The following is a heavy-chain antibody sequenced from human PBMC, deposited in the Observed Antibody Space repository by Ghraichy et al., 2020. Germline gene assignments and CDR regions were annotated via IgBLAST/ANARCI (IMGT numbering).Heavy chain of an antibody. V-gene: IGHV4-39*01. CDR1: GGSIRNSSYY. CDR3: ARGLLGYCSSISCYGFDY. CDR2: IYYSGSA. J-gene: IGHJ4*02. D-gene: IGHD2-2*01. Sequence: TLSLTCSVSGGSIRNSSYYWGWIRQPPGKGLEWIGNIYYSGSAYYNPSLKSRVTISVDTSRNQFSLNLRSVTAADTAFYYCARGLLGYCSSISCYGFDYWGQGPLVTVSS.